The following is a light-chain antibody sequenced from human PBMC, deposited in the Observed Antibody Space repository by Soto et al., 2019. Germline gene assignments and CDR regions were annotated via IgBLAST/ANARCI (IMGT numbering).Light chain of an antibody. CDR3: QVWDDNSDHHV. J-gene: IGLJ1*01. CDR1: NIGSKS. CDR2: DDS. Sequence: SYELTQISSVSVAPGQTARISCGGNNIGSKSVHWYQQKPGQAPVVVVYDDSDRPPGIPERFSGSNSGNTATLTISRVEAGDEADYYCQVWDDNSDHHVFGTGTKVTVL. V-gene: IGLV3-21*02.